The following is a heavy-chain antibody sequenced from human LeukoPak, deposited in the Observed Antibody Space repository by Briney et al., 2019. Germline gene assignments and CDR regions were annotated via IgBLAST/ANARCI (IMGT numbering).Heavy chain of an antibody. CDR1: GDSISSYY. J-gene: IGHJ6*03. V-gene: IGHV4-59*01. D-gene: IGHD1-1*01. CDR3: ARVLRGRVQPRRGVTNYYYYYMDV. CDR2: IYYSGST. Sequence: SETLSLTCTVSGDSISSYYWSWIRQPPGKGLEWTGYIYYSGSTNYNASLKNRVTISVDTSKNQFSLKLSSVTAADTAVYYCARVLRGRVQPRRGVTNYYYYYMDVWGKGTTVTISS.